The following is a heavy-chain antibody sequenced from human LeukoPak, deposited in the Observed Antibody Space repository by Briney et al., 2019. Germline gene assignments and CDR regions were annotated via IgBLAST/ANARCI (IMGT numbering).Heavy chain of an antibody. D-gene: IGHD1-14*01. CDR2: IIPIFGTA. CDR3: ARDRGTTFDAFDI. Sequence: ASVKVSCKASGGTFSSYAISRVRQAPGQGLEWMGGIIPIFGTASYAQKFQGRVTITTDESTSTAYMELSSLRSEDTAVYYCARDRGTTFDAFDIWGQGTMVTVSS. V-gene: IGHV1-69*05. J-gene: IGHJ3*02. CDR1: GGTFSSYA.